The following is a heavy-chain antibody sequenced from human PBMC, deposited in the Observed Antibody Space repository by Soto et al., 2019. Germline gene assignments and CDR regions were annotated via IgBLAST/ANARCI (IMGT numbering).Heavy chain of an antibody. Sequence: EVQLVESGGGLVQPGGSLRLSCAASGFTFSSYWMXXXRQAPGKGLVWVSRINSDGXSXXYXDSVKGRFTISRDNXXXXXXXXXXXXXXXXXXXXXXXXXXXIDRGMDVWGQGTTVTVSS. CDR3: XXXXXIDRGMDV. CDR1: GFTFSSYW. CDR2: INSDGXSX. J-gene: IGHJ6*02. V-gene: IGHV3-74*01. D-gene: IGHD3-22*01.